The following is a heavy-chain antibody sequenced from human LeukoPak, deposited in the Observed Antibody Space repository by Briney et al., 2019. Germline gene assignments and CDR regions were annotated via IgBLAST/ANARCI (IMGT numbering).Heavy chain of an antibody. D-gene: IGHD3-10*01. CDR1: GFSFLNYG. J-gene: IGHJ4*02. CDR3: AKSVGGSYYPGHLDF. V-gene: IGHV3-23*01. Sequence: GGSLRLSCAASGFSFLNYGMNWVRQAPGKGLEWVSSISGSGGSTYYTDSVKGRFTISRDNSKNTLYLQMNSLRAEDTAVYYCAKSVGGSYYPGHLDFWGQGTLVTVSS. CDR2: ISGSGGST.